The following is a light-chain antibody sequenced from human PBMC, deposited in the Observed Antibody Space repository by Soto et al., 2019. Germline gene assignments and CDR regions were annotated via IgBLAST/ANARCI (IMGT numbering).Light chain of an antibody. CDR2: GAS. CDR3: QHYLTWPLT. CDR1: QSVSSSY. V-gene: IGKV3-20*01. J-gene: IGKJ4*01. Sequence: EIVLTQSPGTLSVSPGERATLSCRASQSVSSSYLAWYQQKPGQAPRLLIYGASSRATGIPDRFSGTGSGTDFTLTISSLQSDDFAVYYCQHYLTWPLTFGGGTKVDIK.